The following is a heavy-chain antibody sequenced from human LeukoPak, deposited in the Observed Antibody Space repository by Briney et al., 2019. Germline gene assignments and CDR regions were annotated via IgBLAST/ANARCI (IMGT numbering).Heavy chain of an antibody. J-gene: IGHJ6*02. CDR1: GFTFSSYE. Sequence: GGSLRLSCAASGFTFSSYEMNWVRQAPGKGLEWVSYISSSGSYIYYADSVKGRFTISRDNAKNSLYLQMNSLRAEDTAVYYCARDQIAPRGMDVWGQGTTVTVSS. V-gene: IGHV3-21*05. CDR3: ARDQIAPRGMDV. CDR2: ISSSGSYI. D-gene: IGHD2/OR15-2a*01.